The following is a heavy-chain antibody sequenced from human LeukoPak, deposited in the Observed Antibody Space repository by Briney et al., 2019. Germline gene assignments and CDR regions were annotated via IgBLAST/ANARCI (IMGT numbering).Heavy chain of an antibody. V-gene: IGHV1-24*01. CDR3: ATGRLYYDRRGYYENDAFDL. CDR2: FDPEHGET. CDR1: TYTLTELS. D-gene: IGHD3-22*01. J-gene: IGHJ3*01. Sequence: ASVTVSCTVSTYTLTELSIHWVRQAPGKGLEWMGGFDPEHGETIYAQKFQSRVIMTEDTSTDTAYMELSGLRSEDTAVYYCATGRLYYDRRGYYENDAFDLWGHGTRVTVTS.